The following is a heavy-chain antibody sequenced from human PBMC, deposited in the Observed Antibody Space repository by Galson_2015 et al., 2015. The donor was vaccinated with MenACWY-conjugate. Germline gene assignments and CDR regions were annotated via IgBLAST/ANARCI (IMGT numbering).Heavy chain of an antibody. D-gene: IGHD1-26*01. Sequence: SLRLSCEAPGFTFSPYWMHWVRHAPGKGLVWVSRLNSAGRSTSYADSVKGRFTLSRDNAKNPLSQQMNSLRAENTAVYYCARLGGNYRTTSHFDYWGQGTLVTVSS. CDR1: GFTFSPYW. CDR2: LNSAGRST. J-gene: IGHJ4*02. V-gene: IGHV3-74*01. CDR3: ARLGGNYRTTSHFDY.